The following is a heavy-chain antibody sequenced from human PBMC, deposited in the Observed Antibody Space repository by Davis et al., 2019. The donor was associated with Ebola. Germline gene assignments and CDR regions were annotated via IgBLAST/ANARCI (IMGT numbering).Heavy chain of an antibody. Sequence: ASVKVSCKVSGYTLTELSMHWVRQAPGKGLEWMGGFDPEDGETIYAQKFQGRVTMTEDTSTDTAYMELSSLRSEDTAVYYCATAYDSSGYSRHFDYWGQGTLVTVSS. CDR1: GYTLTELS. D-gene: IGHD3-22*01. V-gene: IGHV1-24*01. CDR2: FDPEDGET. J-gene: IGHJ4*02. CDR3: ATAYDSSGYSRHFDY.